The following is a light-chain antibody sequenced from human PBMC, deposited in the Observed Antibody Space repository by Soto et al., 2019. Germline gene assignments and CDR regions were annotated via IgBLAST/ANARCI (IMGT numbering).Light chain of an antibody. V-gene: IGKV1-5*01. Sequence: DIQMTQSPSTLSASVGDRVTITCRASQSVRSWLAWYQQKLGRVPKFLLYDAPSLESGVPSRFSGSGSGTDFTLTISNLQPDDFATYYCQQYDNYPHTFGGATQVEI. CDR3: QQYDNYPHT. CDR1: QSVRSW. CDR2: DAP. J-gene: IGKJ4*01.